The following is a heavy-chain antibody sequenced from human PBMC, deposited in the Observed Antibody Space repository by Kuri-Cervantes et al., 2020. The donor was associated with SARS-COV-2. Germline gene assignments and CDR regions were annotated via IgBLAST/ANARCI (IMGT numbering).Heavy chain of an antibody. CDR3: ARDYKVGHTIFGVVISGGAFDI. CDR1: GFTFSSYS. Sequence: GESLKISCAASGFTFSSYSMNWVRQAPGKGLEWVSYISSSSSTIYYADSVKGRFTISRDNAKNSLYLQMNSLRAEDTAVYYCARDYKVGHTIFGVVISGGAFDIWGQGTMVTVSS. CDR2: ISSSSSTI. D-gene: IGHD3-3*01. V-gene: IGHV3-48*01. J-gene: IGHJ3*02.